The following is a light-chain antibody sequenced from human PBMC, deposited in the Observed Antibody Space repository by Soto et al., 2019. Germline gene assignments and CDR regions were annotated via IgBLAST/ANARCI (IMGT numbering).Light chain of an antibody. CDR1: QSVDSRY. J-gene: IGKJ3*01. CDR2: GAS. V-gene: IGKV3-20*01. CDR3: HHYDNSPPFP. Sequence: EIVLTQSPGTLSLSPGERATLSCRASQSVDSRYLAWYQQPPGRAPRLLIYGASSSATGTPDRFSGSGSGTDFTLTISRLEPEDSAVYYCHHYDNSPPFPFGPGTKVEIK.